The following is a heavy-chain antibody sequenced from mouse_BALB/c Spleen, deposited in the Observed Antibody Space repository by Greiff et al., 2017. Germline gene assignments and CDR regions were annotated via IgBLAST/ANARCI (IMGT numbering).Heavy chain of an antibody. D-gene: IGHD4-1*02. Sequence: DVMLVESGGGLVKPGGSLKLSCAASGFTFSDYYMYWVRQTPEKRLEWVATISDGGSYTYYPDSVKGRFTISRDNAKNNLYLQMSSLKSEDTAMYYCARGSTGDAMDYWGQGTSVTVSS. V-gene: IGHV5-4*02. CDR1: GFTFSDYY. CDR2: ISDGGSYT. J-gene: IGHJ4*01. CDR3: ARGSTGDAMDY.